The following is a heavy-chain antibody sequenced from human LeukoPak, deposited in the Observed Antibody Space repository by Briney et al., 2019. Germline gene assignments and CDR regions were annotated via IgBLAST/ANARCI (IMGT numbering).Heavy chain of an antibody. J-gene: IGHJ4*02. CDR1: GFTFSSSW. V-gene: IGHV3-7*01. CDR2: IKHDGSEK. D-gene: IGHD6-19*01. CDR3: VRASAGTYFDY. Sequence: PGGSLILSCETSGFTFSSSWMNWVRQAPGKGLEWVANIKHDGSEKYYLDSVKGRFTISRDNAKNSMYLQMNSLSAEDTAVYYCVRASAGTYFDYWGQGTLVTVSS.